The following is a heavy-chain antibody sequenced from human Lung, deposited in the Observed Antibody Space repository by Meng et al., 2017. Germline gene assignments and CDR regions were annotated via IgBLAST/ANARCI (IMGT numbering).Heavy chain of an antibody. CDR1: GFSLSTSGVG. J-gene: IGHJ4*02. Sequence: QITLKESRPTLVKPTQTLTLTCSFSGFSLSTSGVGVGWIRQPPGKALEWLALIYWDDDKRYSPSLKSRLTITKDTSKNQVVLTMTNMDPVDTATYYCAHIVLYDSYDYWGQGTLVTVSS. V-gene: IGHV2-5*02. CDR2: IYWDDDK. CDR3: AHIVLYDSYDY. D-gene: IGHD3-22*01.